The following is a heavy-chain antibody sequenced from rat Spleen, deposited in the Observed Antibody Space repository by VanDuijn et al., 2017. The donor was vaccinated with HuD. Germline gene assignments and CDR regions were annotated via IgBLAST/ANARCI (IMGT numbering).Heavy chain of an antibody. V-gene: IGHV3-3*01. CDR2: INSAGST. D-gene: IGHD1-2*01. CDR3: ARADIAAISTDGI. J-gene: IGHJ2*01. CDR1: GYSITSSYR. Sequence: EVQLQESGPGLVKPSQSLSLTCSVTGYSITSSYRWNWIRKFPGNKLEWMGNINSAGSTNNNLSLKSRISIIRDTSKNHFFLQVNAVTTEDTATDYCARADIAAISTDGIWGQGVMVTVSS.